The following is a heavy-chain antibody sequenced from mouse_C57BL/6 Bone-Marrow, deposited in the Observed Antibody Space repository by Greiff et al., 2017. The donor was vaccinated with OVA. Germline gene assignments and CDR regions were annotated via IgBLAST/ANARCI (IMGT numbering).Heavy chain of an antibody. J-gene: IGHJ2*01. CDR2: IDPENGDT. Sequence: VQLQQSGAELVRPGASVKLSCTASGFTITDDYMNWVKQRPEQGLEWIGWIDPENGDTEYASKFQGTATITADTSSIPAYMQLSRLTSEDTAIYYCTSYGNLDYWGQGTTLTVSS. CDR1: GFTITDDY. D-gene: IGHD2-1*01. CDR3: TSYGNLDY. V-gene: IGHV14-4*01.